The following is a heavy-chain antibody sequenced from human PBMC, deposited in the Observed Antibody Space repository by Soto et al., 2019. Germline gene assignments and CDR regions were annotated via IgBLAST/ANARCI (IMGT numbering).Heavy chain of an antibody. CDR3: ARGRYSSSFIERYYYYYGMDV. D-gene: IGHD6-6*01. V-gene: IGHV4-34*01. CDR1: GGSFSGYY. Sequence: SETLSLTCAVYGGSFSGYYWSWIRQPPGKGLEWIGEINHSGSTNYNPSLKSRVTISVDTSKNQFSLKLSSVTAADTAVYYCARGRYSSSFIERYYYYYGMDVWRQGTTVTVSS. J-gene: IGHJ6*02. CDR2: INHSGST.